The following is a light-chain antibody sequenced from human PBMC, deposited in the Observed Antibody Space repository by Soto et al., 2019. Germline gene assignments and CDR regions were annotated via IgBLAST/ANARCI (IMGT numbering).Light chain of an antibody. Sequence: ELVLTQSPGTLSLSPGERCTLSCRASQSVSSNLAWYQQKPGQAPRLLIYDASTRATVIPARFSGSGSGTEFTLTISSLQSEDFAVYYCQQYNDWPPITFGQGTRLEI. CDR2: DAS. CDR3: QQYNDWPPIT. V-gene: IGKV3-15*01. J-gene: IGKJ5*01. CDR1: QSVSSN.